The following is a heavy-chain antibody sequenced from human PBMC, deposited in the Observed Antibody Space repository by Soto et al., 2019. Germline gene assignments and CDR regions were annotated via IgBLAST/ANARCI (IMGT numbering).Heavy chain of an antibody. V-gene: IGHV6-1*01. D-gene: IGHD6-19*01. J-gene: IGHJ5*02. CDR2: TYYRSKWYN. CDR1: GDSVSSNSAA. CDR3: ARDPGIAVAGTPQNWFDP. Sequence: SQTLSLTCAISGDSVSSNSAAWNWIRQSPSRGLEWLGRTYYRSKWYNDYAVSVKSRITINPDTSKNQFSLQLHSVTPEDTAVYDCARDPGIAVAGTPQNWFDPWGQGTLVTVSS.